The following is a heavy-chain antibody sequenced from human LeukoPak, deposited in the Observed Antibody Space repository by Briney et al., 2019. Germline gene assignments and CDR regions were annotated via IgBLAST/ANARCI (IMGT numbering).Heavy chain of an antibody. CDR2: MNPINGNT. CDR3: VRDGEGVAISVNFWFDP. V-gene: IGHV1-8*01. CDR1: GFTLTNYD. D-gene: IGHD3-10*01. J-gene: IGHJ5*02. Sequence: ASVKVSCKASGFTLTNYDINWVRQAPGQGLAWMGWMNPINGNTGYARKFQGRVTMTRDTSISTAYMELRSLTSEDTAIYYCVRDGEGVAISVNFWFDPWGQGTLVTVSS.